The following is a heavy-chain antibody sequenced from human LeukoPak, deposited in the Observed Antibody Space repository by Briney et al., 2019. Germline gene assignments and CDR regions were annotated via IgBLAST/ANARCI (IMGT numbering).Heavy chain of an antibody. J-gene: IGHJ4*02. CDR2: INHSGST. CDR1: GGSFSGYY. D-gene: IGHD2-8*01. V-gene: IGHV4-34*01. CDR3: ARDGIVLDY. Sequence: SETLSLTCAVYGGSFSGYYWSWIRQPPGKGPEWIGEINHSGSTNYNPSLKSRVTISVDTSKNQCSLKLSSVTAADTAVYYCARDGIVLDYWAREPWSPSPQ.